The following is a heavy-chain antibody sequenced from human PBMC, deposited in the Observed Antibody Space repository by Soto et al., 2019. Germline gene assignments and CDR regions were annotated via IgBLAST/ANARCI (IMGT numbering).Heavy chain of an antibody. D-gene: IGHD2-15*01. CDR2: IYYSGDT. Sequence: SETLSLTCTVSGGSISSDSFYWAWIRQPPGKGLEWIGIIYYSGDTYYNPSLAGRLTMSVDTSNQFSLTLRSVTAADTALYYCVRNQPQRYCSGGTCRPAYGMDVWGQGTTVTVSS. V-gene: IGHV4-39*01. CDR3: VRNQPQRYCSGGTCRPAYGMDV. J-gene: IGHJ6*02. CDR1: GGSISSDSFY.